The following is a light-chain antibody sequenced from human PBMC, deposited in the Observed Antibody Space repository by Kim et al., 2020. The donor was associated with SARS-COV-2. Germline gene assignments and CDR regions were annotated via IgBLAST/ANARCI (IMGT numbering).Light chain of an antibody. Sequence: IVLTQSPGTLSVFPGETATLSCRASQSVAGDYFAWYQQKPGQAPRILIFDASTRATGISDKFSGSGSGTDFSLTISRLEPEDCAVYYWQQDGTEPWTIGQETKLE. V-gene: IGKV3-20*01. CDR3: QQDGTEPWT. CDR2: DAS. J-gene: IGKJ2*02. CDR1: QSVAGDY.